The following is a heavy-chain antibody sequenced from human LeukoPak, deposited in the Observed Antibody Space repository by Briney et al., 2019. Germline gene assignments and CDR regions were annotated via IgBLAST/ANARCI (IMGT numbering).Heavy chain of an antibody. J-gene: IGHJ6*03. Sequence: SETLSLTCAVYGGSFSGYYWSWIRQPPGKGLEWIGEINHSGSTNYNPSLKSRVTMSVDTSKNQFSLKLSSVTAADTAVYYCARDRAEKEVRGSYNWNDRYYYYYYYMDVWGKGTTVTISS. CDR2: INHSGST. CDR1: GGSFSGYY. V-gene: IGHV4-34*01. D-gene: IGHD1-1*01. CDR3: ARDRAEKEVRGSYNWNDRYYYYYYYMDV.